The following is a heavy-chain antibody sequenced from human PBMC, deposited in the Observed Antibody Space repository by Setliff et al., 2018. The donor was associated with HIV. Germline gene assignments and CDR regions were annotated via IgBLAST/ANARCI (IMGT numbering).Heavy chain of an antibody. J-gene: IGHJ5*02. CDR1: GFTFSSYE. CDR3: AKQTVSSSWSNWFDP. Sequence: GGSLRLSCAASGFTFSSYEMNWVRQAPGKGLEWVSYISSSDNTIHYADSVRGRFTISRDNAKNSLYLQMNSLRAEDTAVYYCAKQTVSSSWSNWFDPWGQGTLVTVSS. CDR2: ISSSDNTI. V-gene: IGHV3-48*03. D-gene: IGHD6-13*01.